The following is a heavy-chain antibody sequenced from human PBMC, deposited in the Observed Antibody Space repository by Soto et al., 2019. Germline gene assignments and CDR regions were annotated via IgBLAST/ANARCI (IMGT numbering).Heavy chain of an antibody. CDR2: ISGRGSST. V-gene: IGHV3-23*01. D-gene: IGHD3-22*01. Sequence: EGQVLESGGGLVQPGGSLRLSCGASGFTFSNYAMNWVRQAPGKGLEWVSGISGRGSSTYYADSVKGRFTISRDNSPNIIYLQMIILRAEDTAVYYCAREKYYYDKSGYYSSYLDSWGQGTPVTVSS. CDR3: AREKYYYDKSGYYSSYLDS. CDR1: GFTFSNYA. J-gene: IGHJ4*02.